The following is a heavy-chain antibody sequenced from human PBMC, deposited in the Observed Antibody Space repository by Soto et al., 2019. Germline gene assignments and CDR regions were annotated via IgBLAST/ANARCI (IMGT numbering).Heavy chain of an antibody. J-gene: IGHJ4*02. CDR2: IIPILGIA. Sequence: QVQLVQSGAEVKKPGSSVKVSCKASGGTFSSYTISWVRQAPGQGLEWMGRIIPILGIANYAQKFQGRVTITADKSTSTAYMELSSLRSEDTAVYYCALGWVVVVPAATHFDYWGQGTLVTVSS. CDR1: GGTFSSYT. CDR3: ALGWVVVVPAATHFDY. D-gene: IGHD2-2*01. V-gene: IGHV1-69*02.